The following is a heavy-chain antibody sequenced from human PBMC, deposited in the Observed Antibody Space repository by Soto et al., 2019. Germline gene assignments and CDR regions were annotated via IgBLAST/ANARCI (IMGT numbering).Heavy chain of an antibody. CDR1: GGSISSGDYY. D-gene: IGHD5-12*01. CDR2: IYYSGST. V-gene: IGHV4-30-4*01. Sequence: PSETLSLTCTVSGGSISSGDYYWSWIRQPPGKGLEWIGYIYYSGSTYYNPSLKSRVTISVDTSKNQFSLKLSSVTAADTAVYYCARERVDIVATISIDYWGQGTLVTVSS. CDR3: ARERVDIVATISIDY. J-gene: IGHJ4*02.